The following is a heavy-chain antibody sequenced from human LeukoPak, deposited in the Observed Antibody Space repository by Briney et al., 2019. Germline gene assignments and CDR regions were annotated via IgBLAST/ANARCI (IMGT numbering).Heavy chain of an antibody. J-gene: IGHJ3*02. CDR3: ARDLPTLAPRGDDAFDI. CDR1: GGSISSYY. V-gene: IGHV4-4*07. Sequence: SETLSLTCTVSGGSISSYYWSLIGQHAGQGLEWIGCIYTSGSTNYNRSLKSRVTMPVDTSKNQFSLKLSSVTDADTAVYYCARDLPTLAPRGDDAFDIWGQGTMVTVSS. CDR2: IYTSGST. D-gene: IGHD4-23*01.